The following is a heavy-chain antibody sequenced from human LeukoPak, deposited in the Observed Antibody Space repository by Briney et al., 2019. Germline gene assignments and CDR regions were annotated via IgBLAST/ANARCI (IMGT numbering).Heavy chain of an antibody. V-gene: IGHV3-7*01. D-gene: IGHD1-26*01. CDR3: ATSPWEGPFEY. CDR1: GFTFSSCR. Sequence: GGSLRLSCVVSGFTFSSCRMSWVRQAPGKGLEWVANIKGDGSERYYADSVTGRFTISRDNAKNSLYLEMNSLRAEDTAVFYCATSPWEGPFEYRGQRTLVTASS. CDR2: IKGDGSER. J-gene: IGHJ4*02.